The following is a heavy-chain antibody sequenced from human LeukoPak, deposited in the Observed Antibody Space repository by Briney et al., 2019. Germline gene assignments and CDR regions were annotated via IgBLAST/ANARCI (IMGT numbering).Heavy chain of an antibody. D-gene: IGHD1-1*01. Sequence: GRSPRLSCTASGFTFGDYAMSWIRQAPGMGLEWVGFIRSKAYGETADYAASVKGRFTISRDDSKAIAYLQMNSLKTEDTAVYHCTRDRGAYNLYDYWGQGTLVTVSS. J-gene: IGHJ4*02. CDR2: IRSKAYGETA. V-gene: IGHV3-49*03. CDR3: TRDRGAYNLYDY. CDR1: GFTFGDYA.